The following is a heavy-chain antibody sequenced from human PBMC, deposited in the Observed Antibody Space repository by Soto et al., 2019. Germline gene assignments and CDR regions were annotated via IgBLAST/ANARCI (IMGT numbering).Heavy chain of an antibody. V-gene: IGHV3-48*03. J-gene: IGHJ4*02. D-gene: IGHD3-22*01. CDR1: GFTFSSYE. Sequence: EVQLVESGGGLVQPGGSLRLSCAASGFTFSSYEMHWVRQAPGKGLEWVSYISSSGSTIYYADSVKGRFTISRDNAKNSLYLQMNSLRAEDTAVYYCARDRGYYDSSGYDYWGQGTLVTVSS. CDR2: ISSSGSTI. CDR3: ARDRGYYDSSGYDY.